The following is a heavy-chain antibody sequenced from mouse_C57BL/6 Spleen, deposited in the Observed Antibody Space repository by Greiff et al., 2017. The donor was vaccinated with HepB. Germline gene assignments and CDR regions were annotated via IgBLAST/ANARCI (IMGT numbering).Heavy chain of an antibody. CDR3: TRGGSSYGEFAY. Sequence: VQLQQSGAELVRPGASVTLSCKASGYTFTDYEMHWVKQTPVHGLEWIGAIDPETGGTAYNQKFKGKAILTADTSSSKAYMELRSLTSEDSAVYYCTRGGSSYGEFAYWGQGTLVTVSA. V-gene: IGHV1-15*01. J-gene: IGHJ3*01. CDR1: GYTFTDYE. D-gene: IGHD1-1*01. CDR2: IDPETGGT.